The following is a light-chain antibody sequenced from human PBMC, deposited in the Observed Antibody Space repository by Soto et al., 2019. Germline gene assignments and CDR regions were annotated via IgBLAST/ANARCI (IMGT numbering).Light chain of an antibody. Sequence: QSVLTQPPSVSGAPGQRGTISCTGSSSNSGAGYDVHWYQQLPGTAPKLLIYGNSNRPSGVPDRFSSSKSGTSASLAITGLQAEDEADYYCQSYDSSLRGSVFGTGTKLTVL. CDR3: QSYDSSLRGSV. CDR1: SSNSGAGYD. V-gene: IGLV1-40*01. CDR2: GNS. J-gene: IGLJ1*01.